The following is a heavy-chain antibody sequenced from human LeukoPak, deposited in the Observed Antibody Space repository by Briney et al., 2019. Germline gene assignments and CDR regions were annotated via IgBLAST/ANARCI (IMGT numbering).Heavy chain of an antibody. CDR3: LSDFFDD. Sequence: SETLSLTCTVTGDSITRRSDYWGWVRQPPGKGLEWIGSIYYSGSTYYNPSFKSRVTISVDTSRNQFSLQFYCARNESVLGTTGLSDFFDDWGQGSLVTVSS. D-gene: IGHD1-26*01. CDR1: GDSITRRSDY. CDR2: IYYSGST. J-gene: IGHJ4*02. V-gene: IGHV4-39*01.